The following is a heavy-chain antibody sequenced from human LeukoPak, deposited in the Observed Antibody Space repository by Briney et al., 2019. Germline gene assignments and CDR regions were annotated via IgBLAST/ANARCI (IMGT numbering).Heavy chain of an antibody. CDR2: ISAYNGNT. Sequence: GASVKVSCKASGYTFTSYGISWVRQAPGQGLEWMGWISAYNGNTNYAQKFQGRVTITADESTSTAYMELSSLRSEDTAVYYCARDSGGSTAHWGQGTLVTVSS. CDR1: GYTFTSYG. V-gene: IGHV1-18*01. CDR3: ARDSGGSTAH. D-gene: IGHD3-10*01. J-gene: IGHJ4*02.